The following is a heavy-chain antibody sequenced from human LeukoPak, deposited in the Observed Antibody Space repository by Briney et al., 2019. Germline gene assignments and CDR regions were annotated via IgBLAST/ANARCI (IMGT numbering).Heavy chain of an antibody. Sequence: ASVKVSCKASGYTFTSYYMHWVRQAPGQGLEWMGIINPSGGSTSYAQKFQGRVTMTRDTSTSTVYMELSSLRSEDTAVYYCAREPIVLVPAAIFNWFDPWGQGTLVTVSS. V-gene: IGHV1-46*01. CDR2: INPSGGST. CDR3: AREPIVLVPAAIFNWFDP. CDR1: GYTFTSYY. J-gene: IGHJ5*02. D-gene: IGHD2-2*02.